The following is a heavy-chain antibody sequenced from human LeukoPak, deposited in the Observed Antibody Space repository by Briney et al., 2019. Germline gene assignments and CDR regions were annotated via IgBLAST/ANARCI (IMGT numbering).Heavy chain of an antibody. J-gene: IGHJ5*02. CDR1: GGSFSGYY. D-gene: IGHD3-10*01. Sequence: SETLSLTCAVYGGSFSGYYWSWIRQPPGKGLEWIGEINHSGSANYHPSLKSRVTISVDTSKNQVSLSLSSVTAADTAVYYCAGGRRESYYNWFDPWGQGTLVTVSS. CDR2: INHSGSA. V-gene: IGHV4-34*01. CDR3: AGGRRESYYNWFDP.